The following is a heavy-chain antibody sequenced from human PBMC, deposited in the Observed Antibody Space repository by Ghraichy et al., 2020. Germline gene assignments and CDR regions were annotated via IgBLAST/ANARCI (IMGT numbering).Heavy chain of an antibody. J-gene: IGHJ4*02. V-gene: IGHV3-15*01. CDR2: IKIEAHGGTT. D-gene: IGHD6-6*01. CDR3: TKDAGFVPYFFVD. Sequence: LSLTCAASGFTFRNAWMYWVRQAPGAGLEWVGRIKIEAHGGTTDYAAPVEGRFTISRDDSKDTLYLQMNSLKTEDKAVYYCTKDAGFVPYFFVDWGQGTLVTVAS. CDR1: GFTFRNAW.